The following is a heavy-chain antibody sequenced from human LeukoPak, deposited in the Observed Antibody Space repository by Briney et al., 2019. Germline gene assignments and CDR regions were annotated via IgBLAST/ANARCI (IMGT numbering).Heavy chain of an antibody. V-gene: IGHV4-59*11. CDR2: IYYSGST. CDR3: ARGCSAGTPHNWFDP. Sequence: SETLSLTCTVSGASISSLYLTWIRQPAGKGLEWIGYIYYSGSTNYNPSLKSRVTISVDTSKNQFSLKLSSVTAADTAVYYCARGCSAGTPHNWFDPWGQGTLVTVSS. D-gene: IGHD6-13*01. CDR1: GASISSLY. J-gene: IGHJ5*02.